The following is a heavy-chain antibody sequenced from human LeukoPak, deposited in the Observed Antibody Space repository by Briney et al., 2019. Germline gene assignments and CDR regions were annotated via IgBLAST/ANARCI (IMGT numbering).Heavy chain of an antibody. CDR2: INPNSGGT. CDR1: GYTFTGYY. D-gene: IGHD6-25*01. J-gene: IGHJ6*02. V-gene: IGHV1-2*02. CDR3: AREVAASVVGGMDV. Sequence: GASVKVSCKASGYTFTGYYMHRVRQAPGQGLEWMGWINPNSGGTNYAQKFQGRVTMTRDTSISTAYMELSRLRSDDTAVYYCAREVAASVVGGMDVWGQGTTVTVSS.